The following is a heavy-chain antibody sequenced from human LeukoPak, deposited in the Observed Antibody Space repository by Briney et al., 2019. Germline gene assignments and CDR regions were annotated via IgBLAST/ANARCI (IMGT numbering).Heavy chain of an antibody. V-gene: IGHV3-33*01. CDR1: GFSFGSYA. D-gene: IGHD2-21*02. J-gene: IGHJ6*02. Sequence: GGSLRPSCAASGFSFGSYAMHWVRQAPDKGLEWVAVIWYDGSYKYYGDSVKGRFTISRDNSKNTLYLQMDSLRVEDTAMYYCAREYCGGDCGGMDGWGQETTVTVS. CDR2: IWYDGSYK. CDR3: AREYCGGDCGGMDG.